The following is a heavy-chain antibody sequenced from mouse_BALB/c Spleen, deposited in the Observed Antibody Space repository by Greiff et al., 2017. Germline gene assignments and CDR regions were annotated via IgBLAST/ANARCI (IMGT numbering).Heavy chain of an antibody. CDR3: ARDRNYYGSSLFAY. V-gene: IGHV2-9*02. D-gene: IGHD1-1*01. CDR2: IWAGGST. CDR1: GFSLTSYG. Sequence: VQRVESGPGLVAPSQSLSITCTVSGFSLTSYGVHWVRQPPGKGLEWLGVIWAGGSTNYNSALMSRLSISKDNSKSQVFLKMNSLQTDDTAMYYCARDRNYYGSSLFAYWGQGTLVTVSA. J-gene: IGHJ3*01.